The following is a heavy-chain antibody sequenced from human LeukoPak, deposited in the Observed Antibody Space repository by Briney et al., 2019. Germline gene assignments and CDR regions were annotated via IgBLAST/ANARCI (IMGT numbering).Heavy chain of an antibody. J-gene: IGHJ6*02. CDR2: INSDGTSA. CDR3: AKTHYDLLDV. Sequence: GGSLRLLCSASGFPFRSYWMHWVRQAPGKGMVRVSSINSDGTSANYADSVEGRFTVSRDDYKSTLYLQMNSLRAEDTGTYYCAKTHYDLLDVWGQGTTVTVSS. D-gene: IGHD5-12*01. V-gene: IGHV3-74*01. CDR1: GFPFRSYW.